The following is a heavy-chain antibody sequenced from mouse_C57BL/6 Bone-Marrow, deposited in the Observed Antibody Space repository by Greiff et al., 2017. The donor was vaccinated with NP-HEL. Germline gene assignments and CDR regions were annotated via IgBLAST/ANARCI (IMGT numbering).Heavy chain of an antibody. D-gene: IGHD2-4*01. Sequence: VHLVESGAELVRPGASVTLSCKASGYTFTDYEMHWVKQTPVHGLEWIGAIDPETGGTAYNQKFKGKAILTADKSSSTAYMELRSLTSEDSAVYYCTRSGDYDPFAYWGQGTLVTVSA. J-gene: IGHJ3*01. CDR1: GYTFTDYE. V-gene: IGHV1-15*01. CDR2: IDPETGGT. CDR3: TRSGDYDPFAY.